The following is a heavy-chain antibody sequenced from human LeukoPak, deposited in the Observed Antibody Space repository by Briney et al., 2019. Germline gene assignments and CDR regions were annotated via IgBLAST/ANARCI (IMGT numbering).Heavy chain of an antibody. J-gene: IGHJ6*02. CDR3: ARESATVSTRNLNYYYYGMDV. V-gene: IGHV3-53*04. CDR1: GFTFSRYW. D-gene: IGHD4-17*01. Sequence: GGSLRLSCAASGFTFSRYWMSWVRQAPGKGLEWVSVIYSGGSTYYADSVKGRFTISRHNSKNTLYLQMNSLRAEDTAVYYCARESATVSTRNLNYYYYGMDVWGQGTTVTVSS. CDR2: IYSGGST.